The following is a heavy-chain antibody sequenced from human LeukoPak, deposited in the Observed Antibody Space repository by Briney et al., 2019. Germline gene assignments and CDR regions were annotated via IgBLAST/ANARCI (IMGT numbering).Heavy chain of an antibody. V-gene: IGHV3-48*03. D-gene: IGHD3-10*01. Sequence: GGSLRLSCAASGFTFSSYEMNWVRQAPGKGLEWVSYISSSGSTIYYADSVKGRFTISRDNAKNSLYLQMNSLRAEDTAVYYCARVHRFRGAYYFDYWGQGTLVTVSS. J-gene: IGHJ4*02. CDR2: ISSSGSTI. CDR1: GFTFSSYE. CDR3: ARVHRFRGAYYFDY.